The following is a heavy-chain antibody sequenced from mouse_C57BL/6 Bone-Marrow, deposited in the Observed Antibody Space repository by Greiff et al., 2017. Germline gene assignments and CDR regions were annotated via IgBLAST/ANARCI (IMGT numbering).Heavy chain of an antibody. Sequence: VQLQQSVAELVRPGASVKLSCTASGFNIKNTYMYWVKQRPEKGLEWIGMIHPANGNTKYAPKFQGKAPITADTSSHTAYLQLSSLTSEDTAIYYCATPGVTTAIDYAMDYWGQGTSVTVSS. D-gene: IGHD1-2*01. CDR2: IHPANGNT. CDR3: ATPGVTTAIDYAMDY. J-gene: IGHJ4*01. V-gene: IGHV14-3*01. CDR1: GFNIKNTY.